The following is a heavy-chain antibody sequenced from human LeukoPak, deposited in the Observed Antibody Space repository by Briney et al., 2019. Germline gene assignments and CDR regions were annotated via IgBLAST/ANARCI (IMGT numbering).Heavy chain of an antibody. Sequence: ASVKVSCKASGYTFTSYGISWVRQAPGQGLEWMGWISAYNGNTNYAQKLQGRVTMTTDTSTSTAYMELRSLRSDDTAVYYCARDPGPYYGSGSPFDYWGQGTLVTVSS. CDR2: ISAYNGNT. J-gene: IGHJ4*02. V-gene: IGHV1-18*01. CDR1: GYTFTSYG. D-gene: IGHD3-10*01. CDR3: ARDPGPYYGSGSPFDY.